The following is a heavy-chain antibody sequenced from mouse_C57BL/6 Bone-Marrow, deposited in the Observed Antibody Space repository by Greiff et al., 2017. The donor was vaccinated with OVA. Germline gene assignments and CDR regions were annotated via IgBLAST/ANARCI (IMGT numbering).Heavy chain of an antibody. CDR2: IYPGSGNT. CDR3: ASYDSPYYAMDY. Sequence: VQLQQSGAELVRPGASVKLSCKASGYTFTDYYINWVKQRPGQGLEWIARIYPGSGNTYYNEKFKGKATLTAEKSSSTAYMQLSSLTSEDSAVYFCASYDSPYYAMDYWGQGTSVTVSS. D-gene: IGHD2-4*01. CDR1: GYTFTDYY. V-gene: IGHV1-76*01. J-gene: IGHJ4*01.